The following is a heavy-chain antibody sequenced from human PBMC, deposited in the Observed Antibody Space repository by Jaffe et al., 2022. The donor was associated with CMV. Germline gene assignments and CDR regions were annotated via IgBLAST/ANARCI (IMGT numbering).Heavy chain of an antibody. CDR1: GFTFSTYT. CDR2: ISSSNTL. V-gene: IGHV3-48*02. CDR3: ARDGANSGQHFDY. J-gene: IGHJ4*02. Sequence: EVQLVESGGGLVQPGGSLRLSCAASGFTFSTYTMNWVRQAPGKGLEWVSTISSSNTLHYVDSVKGRFTISRDNAKNSVFLQMNSLRDEDTAVYYCARDGANSGQHFDYWGQGTLVTVSS. D-gene: IGHD6-25*01.